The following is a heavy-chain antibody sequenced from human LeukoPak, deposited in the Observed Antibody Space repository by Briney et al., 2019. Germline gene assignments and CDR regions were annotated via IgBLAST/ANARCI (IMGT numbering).Heavy chain of an antibody. CDR3: ARGAHQHSDS. Sequence: ASVKVSCKASGGTFSRYAISWVRQAPGQGLEWMAKLVPSRGSPSYAQNFQGRVTVTSDTSTNTVHMELSSLTSDDSAVYYCARGAHQHSDSWGQGTLVSVSS. CDR1: GGTFSRYA. V-gene: IGHV1-46*01. D-gene: IGHD2-2*01. J-gene: IGHJ4*02. CDR2: LVPSRGSP.